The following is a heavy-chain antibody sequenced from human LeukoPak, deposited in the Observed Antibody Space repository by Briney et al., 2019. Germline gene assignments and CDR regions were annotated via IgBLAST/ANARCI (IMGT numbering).Heavy chain of an antibody. D-gene: IGHD3-9*01. V-gene: IGHV1-24*01. CDR3: ATDGRPKYYDILTGSLH. CDR2: FDPEDGET. Sequence: GASVKVSCKVSGYTLTELSMHCVRQAPGKGLEWMGGFDPEDGETIYARNFQGRVTMTEDTSTDTAYMELSSLRSEDTAVYYCATDGRPKYYDILTGSLHWGQGTLVTVSS. CDR1: GYTLTELS. J-gene: IGHJ4*02.